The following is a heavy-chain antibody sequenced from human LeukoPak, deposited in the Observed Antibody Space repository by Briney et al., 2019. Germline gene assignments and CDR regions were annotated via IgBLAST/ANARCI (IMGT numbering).Heavy chain of an antibody. V-gene: IGHV4-34*01. D-gene: IGHD6-19*01. CDR2: INHSGST. Sequence: SETLSLTCAVYGGSFSGYYWSWIRQPPGQGLEWIGEINHSGSTNYNPSLKSRVTISVDTSKNQFSLKLSSVTAADTAVYYCARGVAGTDWFDPWGQGTQVTVSS. CDR1: GGSFSGYY. CDR3: ARGVAGTDWFDP. J-gene: IGHJ5*02.